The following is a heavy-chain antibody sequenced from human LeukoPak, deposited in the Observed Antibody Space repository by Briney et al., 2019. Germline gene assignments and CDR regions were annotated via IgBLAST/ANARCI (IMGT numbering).Heavy chain of an antibody. J-gene: IGHJ3*02. V-gene: IGHV3-30*18. CDR2: ISYDGSNK. Sequence: SGGSLRLSCAASGFTFSSYGMHWVRQAPGKGLEWVAVISYDGSNKYYADSVKGRFTISRDNSKNTLYLQMNGLRAEDTAVYYCANHPAMIVVVPTRNRDAFDIWGQGTMVTVSS. CDR3: ANHPAMIVVVPTRNRDAFDI. D-gene: IGHD3-22*01. CDR1: GFTFSSYG.